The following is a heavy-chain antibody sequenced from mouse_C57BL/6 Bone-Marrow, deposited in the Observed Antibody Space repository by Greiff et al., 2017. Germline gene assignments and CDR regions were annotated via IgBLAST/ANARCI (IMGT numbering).Heavy chain of an antibody. V-gene: IGHV1-20*01. CDR2: INPYNGDT. D-gene: IGHD2-4*01. CDR1: GYSFTGYF. J-gene: IGHJ1*03. Sequence: VQLQQSGPELVKPGDSVKISCKASGYSFTGYFMNWVMQSHGKSLEWIGRINPYNGDTFYNQQFKGKATLTVDKSSSTAHMELRSLTSEDSAVYYGARRGTYYDYDGGYFDVWGTGTTVTVSS. CDR3: ARRGTYYDYDGGYFDV.